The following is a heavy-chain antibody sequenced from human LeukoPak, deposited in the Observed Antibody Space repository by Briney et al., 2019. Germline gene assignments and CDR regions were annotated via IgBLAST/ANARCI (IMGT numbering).Heavy chain of an antibody. CDR1: GGSISSYY. D-gene: IGHD3-3*01. V-gene: IGHV4-59*01. Sequence: ETLSLTCTVSGGSISSYYWSWIRQPPGKGLEWIGYIYYSGSTNYNPSLKSRVTISVDTSKNQFSLKLSSVTAADTAVYYCARVSGFLEWLSEYYFDYWGQGTLVTVSS. CDR2: IYYSGST. CDR3: ARVSGFLEWLSEYYFDY. J-gene: IGHJ4*02.